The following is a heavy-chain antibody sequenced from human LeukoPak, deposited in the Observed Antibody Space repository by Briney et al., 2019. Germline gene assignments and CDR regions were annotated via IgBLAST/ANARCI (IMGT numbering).Heavy chain of an antibody. J-gene: IGHJ4*02. CDR2: IYSDGRT. V-gene: IGHV3-66*01. D-gene: IGHD1-26*01. Sequence: QAGGSLRLSCAASGFTVGSNDINWVRQAPGKGLGWVSGIYSDGRTYYADSVKGRFTISRDSSENTLHLQINSLRAEDTAVYYCARGAGTSGGYWSSPPSHFDCWGQGTLVTVSS. CDR1: GFTVGSND. CDR3: ARGAGTSGGYWSSPPSHFDC.